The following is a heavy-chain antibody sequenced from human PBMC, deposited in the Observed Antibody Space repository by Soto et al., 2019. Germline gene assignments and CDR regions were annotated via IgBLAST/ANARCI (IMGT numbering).Heavy chain of an antibody. Sequence: EVQLVESGGGLVQPGESLRLSCVGSGFTFSRYWIHWVRQAPGKGLVWVSRINADGSDISYADSVKGRFTVSRDNAQSTSYLQMNSLRVDDTAVYYCTRLFSDTMAYEPHWGPGTLLTVSS. CDR1: GFTFSRYW. J-gene: IGHJ4*02. CDR3: TRLFSDTMAYEPH. CDR2: INADGSDI. V-gene: IGHV3-74*01. D-gene: IGHD3-16*01.